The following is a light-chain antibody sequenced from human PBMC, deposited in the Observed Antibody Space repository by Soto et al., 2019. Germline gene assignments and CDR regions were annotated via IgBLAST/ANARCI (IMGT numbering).Light chain of an antibody. CDR1: QRSNTD. Sequence: DIQLTQTPSSLSASVGHRVTSTCRASQRSNTDMNWSQHKPGKAPNVLIYAASSLQSGVPSRFSGSGSGTDFTITISSLQREDFAIYYCQQSYITPPTFGGGTKV. V-gene: IGKV1-39*01. CDR2: AAS. CDR3: QQSYITPPT. J-gene: IGKJ4*01.